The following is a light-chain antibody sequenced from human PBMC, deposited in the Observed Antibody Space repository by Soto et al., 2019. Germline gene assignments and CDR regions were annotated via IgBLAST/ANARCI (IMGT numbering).Light chain of an antibody. Sequence: QSVLTQPPSASGAPGQRVTISCTGSGSNIGAGYDIHWYQQVPGTAPKLLIYENNNRPSGVPDRFSGSRSGTSASLAITGLQAEDEADYYCQSYDSTLSGLVFGGGTKLTV. CDR3: QSYDSTLSGLV. CDR1: GSNIGAGYD. CDR2: ENN. J-gene: IGLJ3*02. V-gene: IGLV1-40*01.